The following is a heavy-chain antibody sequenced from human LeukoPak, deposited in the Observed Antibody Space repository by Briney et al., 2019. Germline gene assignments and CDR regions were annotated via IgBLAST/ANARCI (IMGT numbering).Heavy chain of an antibody. D-gene: IGHD1-1*01. CDR2: SKPSGGST. CDR1: GYTFTNYH. J-gene: IGHJ3*02. V-gene: IGHV1-46*01. Sequence: GASVKVSCKASGYTFTNYHMHWVRQAPGQGLEWVGISKPSGGSTTYVQKFQGRVTMTTDTSTSTAYMELRSLSSDDTAVYYCARDGWRTPGTTDDAFDIWGQGTMVTVSS. CDR3: ARDGWRTPGTTDDAFDI.